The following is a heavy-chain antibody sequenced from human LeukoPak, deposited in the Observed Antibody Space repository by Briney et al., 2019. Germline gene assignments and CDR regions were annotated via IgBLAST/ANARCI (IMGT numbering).Heavy chain of an antibody. CDR3: ARLSSSGWSYYFDY. D-gene: IGHD6-19*01. CDR2: IYYSGST. V-gene: IGHV4-59*08. J-gene: IGHJ4*02. CDR1: GGSISSYY. Sequence: SETLSLTCTVSGGSISSYYWSWIRQPPGKGLEWIGYIYYSGSTNYNPSPKSRVTISVDTSKNQFSLKLSSVTAADTAVYYCARLSSSGWSYYFDYWGQGTLVTVSS.